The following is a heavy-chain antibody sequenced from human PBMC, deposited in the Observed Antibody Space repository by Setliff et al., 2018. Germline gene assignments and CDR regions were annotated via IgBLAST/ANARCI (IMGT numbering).Heavy chain of an antibody. Sequence: PSETLSLTCAVSGYSISSGYYWGWIRQPPGKGLEWIGSIYYSGSTYYNPSLKSRVTISVDTSKNQFSLKLSSVTAADTAVYYCARLKSRNWGLWYFDLWGRGT. D-gene: IGHD7-27*01. CDR2: IYYSGST. CDR1: GYSISSGYY. J-gene: IGHJ2*01. CDR3: ARLKSRNWGLWYFDL. V-gene: IGHV4-38-2*01.